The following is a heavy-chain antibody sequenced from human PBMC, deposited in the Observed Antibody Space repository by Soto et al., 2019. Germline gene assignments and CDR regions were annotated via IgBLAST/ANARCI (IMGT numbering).Heavy chain of an antibody. J-gene: IGHJ6*03. CDR1: GYTFTSYD. V-gene: IGHV1-8*01. CDR2: MNPNSGNT. CDR3: ARRGCSGGSCHGLYYYYYMDV. Sequence: GASVKVSCKASGYTFTSYDINWVRQATGQGLEWMGWMNPNSGNTGYAQKFQGRVTMTRNTSISTAYMELSSLRSEDTAVYYCARRGCSGGSCHGLYYYYYMDVWGKGTTVTVSS. D-gene: IGHD2-15*01.